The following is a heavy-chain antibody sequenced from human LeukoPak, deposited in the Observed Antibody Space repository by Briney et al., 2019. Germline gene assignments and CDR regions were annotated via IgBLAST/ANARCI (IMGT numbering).Heavy chain of an antibody. V-gene: IGHV1-46*01. Sequence: ASVKVSCKASGYTFTSYYMHWVRQAPGQGLEWMGLINPTGGSTGYAQKFQGRVTMTRDMSTSTDYMELSRLRSDDTAVYYCARDLVGSGSPSGYWGQGTLVTVSS. CDR2: INPTGGST. CDR1: GYTFTSYY. CDR3: ARDLVGSGSPSGY. J-gene: IGHJ4*02. D-gene: IGHD3-10*01.